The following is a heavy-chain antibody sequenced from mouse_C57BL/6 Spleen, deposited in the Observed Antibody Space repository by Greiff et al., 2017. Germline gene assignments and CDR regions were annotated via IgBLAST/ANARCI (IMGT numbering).Heavy chain of an antibody. D-gene: IGHD1-1*01. CDR2: ISSGGGYT. J-gene: IGHJ4*01. CDR1: GFTFSNYG. V-gene: IGHV5-6*01. CDR3: GSSNYGSSPHYAMDY. Sequence: EVHLVESGGDLVKPGGSLKLSCAASGFTFSNYGMSWVRQTPDKRLEWVATISSGGGYTYYPDSVKGRFTISRDNAKTTTYLQMSSLKSEDTAMYYCGSSNYGSSPHYAMDYWGQGTSVTVSS.